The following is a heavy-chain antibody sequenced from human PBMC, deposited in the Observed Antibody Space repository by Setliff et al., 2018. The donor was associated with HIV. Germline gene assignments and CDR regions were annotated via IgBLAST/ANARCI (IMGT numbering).Heavy chain of an antibody. CDR3: ARVMDTAMVSRLLLYYFDY. J-gene: IGHJ4*02. V-gene: IGHV4-39*07. D-gene: IGHD5-18*01. Sequence: KPSETLSLTCTVSGGSISSSSYYWGWIRQPPGKGLEWIGSIYYSGSTYYNPSLKSRVTISVDTSKNQFSLKLSSVTAADTAVYYCARVMDTAMVSRLLLYYFDYWGQGTLVTV. CDR1: GGSISSSSYY. CDR2: IYYSGST.